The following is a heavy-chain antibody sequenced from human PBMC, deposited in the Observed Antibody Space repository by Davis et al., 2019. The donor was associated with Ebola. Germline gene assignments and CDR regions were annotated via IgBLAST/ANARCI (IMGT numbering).Heavy chain of an antibody. CDR1: GGTFSSYA. CDR2: IIPIFGTA. Sequence: SVKVSCKASGGTFSSYAISWVRQAPGQGLEWMGGIIPIFGTANYAQKLQGRVTMTTDTSTSTAYMELRSLRSDDTAVYYCARAQDIVVVPAASGYYYYGMDVWGQGTTVTVSS. V-gene: IGHV1-69*05. D-gene: IGHD2-2*01. J-gene: IGHJ6*02. CDR3: ARAQDIVVVPAASGYYYYGMDV.